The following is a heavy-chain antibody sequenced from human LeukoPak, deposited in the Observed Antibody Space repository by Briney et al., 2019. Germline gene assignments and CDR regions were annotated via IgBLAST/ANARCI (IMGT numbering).Heavy chain of an antibody. D-gene: IGHD6-13*01. Sequence: PSETLSLTCTVSGGSISSYYWSWIRQPPGKGLEWIGYIYYSGSPNYNPSLKGRVTISLDTSTNQFSLKLSSVTAADTAVYYCATGGAGIAASPWGQGTLVTVSS. CDR2: IYYSGSP. J-gene: IGHJ3*01. CDR3: ATGGAGIAASP. CDR1: GGSISSYY. V-gene: IGHV4-59*01.